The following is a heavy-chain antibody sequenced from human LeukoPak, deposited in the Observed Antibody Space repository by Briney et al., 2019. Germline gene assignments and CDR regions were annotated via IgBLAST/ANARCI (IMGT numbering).Heavy chain of an antibody. J-gene: IGHJ3*02. CDR1: GFTFSDYY. D-gene: IGHD3-16*02. CDR2: ISSSGSTI. V-gene: IGHV3-11*01. Sequence: GGSLRLSCAASGFTFSDYYMSWIRQAPGKGLEWVSYISSSGSTIYYADSVKGRFTISRDNAKNSLYLQMNSLRAEDTAVYYCARDELVRLWELSNYQNAFDIWGQGTMVTVSS. CDR3: ARDELVRLWELSNYQNAFDI.